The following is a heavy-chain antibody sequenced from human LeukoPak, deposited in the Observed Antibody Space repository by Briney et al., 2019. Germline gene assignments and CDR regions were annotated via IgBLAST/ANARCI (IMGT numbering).Heavy chain of an antibody. CDR2: ISSSSSYI. D-gene: IGHD3-10*01. Sequence: GGSLRLSCAASGFTFSSYSMNWVRQAPGKGLEWVSSISSSSSYIYYADSVKGRFTISRDNAKNSLYLQMNSLRAEDTAVYYCARDGVRDGLYFDYWGQGTLVPVSS. CDR1: GFTFSSYS. J-gene: IGHJ4*02. CDR3: ARDGVRDGLYFDY. V-gene: IGHV3-21*01.